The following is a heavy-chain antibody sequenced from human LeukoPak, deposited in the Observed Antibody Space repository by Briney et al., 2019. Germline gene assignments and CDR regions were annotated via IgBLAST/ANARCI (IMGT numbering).Heavy chain of an antibody. CDR2: INHSGST. CDR1: GASISSGDYY. D-gene: IGHD6-13*01. CDR3: ARVSSSSWYFGWFDP. Sequence: SQTLSLTCTASGASISSGDYYWNWIRQPPGKGLEWIGEINHSGSTNYNPSLKSRVTISVDTSKNQFSLKLSSVTAADTAVYYCARVSSSSWYFGWFDPWGQGTLVTVSS. J-gene: IGHJ5*02. V-gene: IGHV4-30-4*01.